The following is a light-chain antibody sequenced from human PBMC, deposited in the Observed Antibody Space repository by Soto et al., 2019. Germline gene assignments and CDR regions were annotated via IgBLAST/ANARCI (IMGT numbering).Light chain of an antibody. V-gene: IGKV1-9*01. CDR2: APS. Sequence: LLTQSPSSLSASVGDRVTITCRASQGIDTSLALYQQKPGKAPKLLIYAPSNFQSGVPSRFSGSGSGTHGTITISSLQPEDCATYDCPQHHGYTITFGQGTRLEIK. CDR3: PQHHGYTIT. CDR1: QGIDTS. J-gene: IGKJ5*01.